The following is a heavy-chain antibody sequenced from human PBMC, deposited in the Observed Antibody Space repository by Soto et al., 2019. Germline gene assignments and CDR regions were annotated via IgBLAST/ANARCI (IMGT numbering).Heavy chain of an antibody. CDR3: ARGLHETGARDDY. V-gene: IGHV3-30-3*01. CDR1: GFTFSSYA. CDR2: ISYDGSNK. Sequence: QVQLVESGGGVVQPGRSLRLSCAASGFTFSSYAMHWVRQAPGKGLEWVAVISYDGSNKYYADSVKGRFTISRDNSKNTLSLQMNSLTAEDTAMYYCARGLHETGARDDYWGQGNLVTVSS. J-gene: IGHJ4*02.